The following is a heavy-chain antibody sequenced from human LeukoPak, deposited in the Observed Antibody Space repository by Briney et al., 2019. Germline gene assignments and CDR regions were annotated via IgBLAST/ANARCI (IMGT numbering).Heavy chain of an antibody. Sequence: PGGSLRLSCAASGFTFSSYAMSWVRQAPGKGLEWVSAISSNGGSTYYANSVKGRFTISRDNSKNTLYLQMGSLRAEDMAVYYCARGGPRITMVRGVIHWGQGTLVTVSS. CDR2: ISSNGGST. CDR3: ARGGPRITMVRGVIH. J-gene: IGHJ4*02. CDR1: GFTFSSYA. D-gene: IGHD3-10*01. V-gene: IGHV3-64*01.